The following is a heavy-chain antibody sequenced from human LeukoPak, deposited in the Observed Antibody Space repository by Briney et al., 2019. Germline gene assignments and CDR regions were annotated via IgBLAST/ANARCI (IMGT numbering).Heavy chain of an antibody. CDR3: ARRYCSSTSCYYY. CDR1: GFTVSSNY. CDR2: IYSGGNT. Sequence: GGSLRLSCAASGFTVSSNYMSWVRQAPGKGLEWVSVIYSGGNTYYADSVKGRFTISRDISKNTLYLQMNSLRAEDTAVYYCARRYCSSTSCYYYWGQGTLVTVSS. V-gene: IGHV3-53*01. D-gene: IGHD2-2*01. J-gene: IGHJ4*02.